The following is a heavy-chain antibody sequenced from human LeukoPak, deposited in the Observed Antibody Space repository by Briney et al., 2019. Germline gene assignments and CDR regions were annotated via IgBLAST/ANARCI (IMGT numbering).Heavy chain of an antibody. J-gene: IGHJ3*02. V-gene: IGHV4-59*01. CDR3: ARDKGLPQAFDI. D-gene: IGHD5/OR15-5a*01. CDR1: GGSISSFY. CDR2: ISYSGTT. Sequence: PSETLSLTCTVSGGSISSFYWSWIRQPPGKGREYIGYISYSGTTSYNPSLKSRVTISVDTSKNQFSLKLTSVTAADTAVYYCARDKGLPQAFDIWGQGTMVTVSS.